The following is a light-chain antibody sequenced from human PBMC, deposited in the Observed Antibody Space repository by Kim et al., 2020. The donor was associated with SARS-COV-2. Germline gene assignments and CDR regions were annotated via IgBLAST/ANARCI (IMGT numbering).Light chain of an antibody. V-gene: IGKV3-20*01. Sequence: PGERANLSCRASQSVSSSYLAWYQQKPGQAPRLLIYGASRRATGVPDRFSGSGSGTDFTLTITRLEPEDFAVYYCQQYGNSPHTFGQGTKVDIK. CDR3: QQYGNSPHT. CDR1: QSVSSSY. J-gene: IGKJ1*01. CDR2: GAS.